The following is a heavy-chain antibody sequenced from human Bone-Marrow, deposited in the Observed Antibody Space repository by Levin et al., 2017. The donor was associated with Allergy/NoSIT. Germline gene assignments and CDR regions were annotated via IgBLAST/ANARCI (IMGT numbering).Heavy chain of an antibody. CDR2: ISYDGSNK. CDR1: GFTFSSYG. Sequence: GESLKISCAASGFTFSSYGMHWVRQAPGKGLEWVAVISYDGSNKYYADSVKGRFTISRDNSKNTLYLQMNSLRAEDTAVYYCAKGYYYYYGMDVWGQGTTVTVSS. V-gene: IGHV3-30*18. CDR3: AKGYYYYYGMDV. J-gene: IGHJ6*02.